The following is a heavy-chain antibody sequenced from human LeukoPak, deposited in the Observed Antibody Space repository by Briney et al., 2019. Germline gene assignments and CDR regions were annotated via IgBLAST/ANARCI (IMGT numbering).Heavy chain of an antibody. V-gene: IGHV4-38-2*02. Sequence: SETLSLTCTVSGYSISSGYDWGCIRQPPRKGLGWIGSIYHSGSTYYNPSLKSRVTIPVDTSKNQFSLKLSSVTAADTAVYYCASNYYDSSGFDAFDIWGQGTMVTVSS. CDR1: GYSISSGYD. CDR2: IYHSGST. D-gene: IGHD3-22*01. CDR3: ASNYYDSSGFDAFDI. J-gene: IGHJ3*02.